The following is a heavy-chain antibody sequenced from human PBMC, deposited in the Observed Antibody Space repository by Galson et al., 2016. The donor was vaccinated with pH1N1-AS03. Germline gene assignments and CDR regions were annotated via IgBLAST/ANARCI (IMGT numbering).Heavy chain of an antibody. CDR1: GDSLSSYF. J-gene: IGHJ4*02. CDR3: ARGRAPSPVTYYFDD. Sequence: ETLSLTCTVSGDSLSSYFWNWIRRPPGKGLEWIEYVYYTGSVKYNPSLKSRVTISLDTSNNQFSLILKSVTAADTAVYYCARGRAPSPVTYYFDDWGQGTLVTVSS. V-gene: IGHV4-59*01. CDR2: VYYTGSV.